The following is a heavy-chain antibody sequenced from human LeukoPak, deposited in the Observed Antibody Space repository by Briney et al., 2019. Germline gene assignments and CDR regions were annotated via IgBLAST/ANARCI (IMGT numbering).Heavy chain of an antibody. D-gene: IGHD6-6*01. CDR2: ISAYNGNT. Sequence: ASVKVFCKASGYTFTSYGISWVRQAPGQGLEWMGWISAYNGNTNYAQKLQGRVTMTTDTSTSTAYMELRSLRSDDTAVYYCARDKGSSPDNPEDYWGQGTLVTVSS. CDR3: ARDKGSSPDNPEDY. V-gene: IGHV1-18*01. CDR1: GYTFTSYG. J-gene: IGHJ4*02.